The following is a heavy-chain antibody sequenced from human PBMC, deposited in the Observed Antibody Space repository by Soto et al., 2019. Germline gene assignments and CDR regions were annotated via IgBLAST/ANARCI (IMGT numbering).Heavy chain of an antibody. J-gene: IGHJ4*02. D-gene: IGHD4-4*01. CDR3: AKDRSYSNYFDY. V-gene: IGHV3-23*01. CDR1: GFTFSSYA. Sequence: EVQLLESGGGLVQPGGSLRLSCAASGFTFSSYAMSWVRQAPGKGLEWVSAISGSGGSTYYADSVKGRFTISRDNSKNTLYMQMNRLRDEDTAVYYCAKDRSYSNYFDYWGQGTLVTVSS. CDR2: ISGSGGST.